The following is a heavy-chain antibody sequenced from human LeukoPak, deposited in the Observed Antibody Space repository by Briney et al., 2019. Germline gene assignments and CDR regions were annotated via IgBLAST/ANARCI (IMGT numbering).Heavy chain of an antibody. Sequence: GGSLRLSCAASGFTFSNYAMSWVRQAPGRGLEWVSTISGSGGITYYADSVKGRFTISRDNSKNTLYLQMNSLRAEDTAVYYCAKGSSSSGWFPFDYWGQGTPVTVSS. CDR1: GFTFSNYA. D-gene: IGHD6-19*01. CDR2: ISGSGGIT. J-gene: IGHJ4*02. CDR3: AKGSSSSGWFPFDY. V-gene: IGHV3-23*01.